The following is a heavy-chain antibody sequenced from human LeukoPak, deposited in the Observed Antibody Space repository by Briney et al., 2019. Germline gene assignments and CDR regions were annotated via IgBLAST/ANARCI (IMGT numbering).Heavy chain of an antibody. CDR1: GFTFRDYG. J-gene: IGHJ5*02. CDR3: ARVGGSYWGWFDT. CDR2: IKQVGSEK. Sequence: GGTLRLACAASGFTFRDYGMDSVHHPPGGGLGWVANIKQVGSEKYYVDSVEGRLTLSRDNAKNSLYLQMNSVRAEDTAVYYCARVGGSYWGWFDTWGQGTLVTVSS. V-gene: IGHV3-7*01. D-gene: IGHD1-26*01.